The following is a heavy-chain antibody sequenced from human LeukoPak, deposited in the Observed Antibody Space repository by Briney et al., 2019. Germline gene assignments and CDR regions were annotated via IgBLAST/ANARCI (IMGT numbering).Heavy chain of an antibody. CDR3: TRVGYLDEGLDY. Sequence: GWALRLSCVASGFPFSRYWMTWVRQAPGKGLEWVANIKQDGRKKSYVDSVKGRFTISRYNAKNSLYLQMNILIGEDTAIYYCTRVGYLDEGLDYWGQGSLVTVSS. V-gene: IGHV3-7*04. D-gene: IGHD5-12*01. CDR2: IKQDGRKK. CDR1: GFPFSRYW. J-gene: IGHJ4*02.